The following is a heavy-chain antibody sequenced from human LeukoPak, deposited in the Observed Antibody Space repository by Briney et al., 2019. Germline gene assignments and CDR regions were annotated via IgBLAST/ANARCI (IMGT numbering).Heavy chain of an antibody. CDR3: AKGNRDSSGFYYYYGMDV. CDR1: GFTFDDYA. J-gene: IGHJ6*02. Sequence: GGSLRLSCAASGFTFDDYAMFWVRQAPGKGLEWVSGINWDSKNIGYAASAKGRFTISRDNAKNSLYLQMNSLRAEDTAFYYCAKGNRDSSGFYYYYGMDVWGQGTTVTVSS. V-gene: IGHV3-9*01. D-gene: IGHD3-22*01. CDR2: INWDSKNI.